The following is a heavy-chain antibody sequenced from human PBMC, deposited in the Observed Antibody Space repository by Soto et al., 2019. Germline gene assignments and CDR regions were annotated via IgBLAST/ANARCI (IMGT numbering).Heavy chain of an antibody. V-gene: IGHV2-5*02. CDR3: ARYVATSPAGWFEP. CDR2: IYWDDDN. Sequence: QITLKESGPTLVKPTQTLTLTCTFSGFSLTNNGEAVGWFRQSPGKALEWLVLIYWDDDNRYNPTLRTRLSTTKDTSKNQVVLTLTNMDPVDIATYYCARYVATSPAGWFEPWGQGIPVTVSS. CDR1: GFSLTNNGEA. D-gene: IGHD3-10*02. J-gene: IGHJ5*02.